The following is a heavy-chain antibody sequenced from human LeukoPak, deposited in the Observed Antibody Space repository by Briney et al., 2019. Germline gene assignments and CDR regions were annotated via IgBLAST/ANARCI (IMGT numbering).Heavy chain of an antibody. Sequence: GGSLRLSCAASGFTVSSNYMNWVRQAPGKGLEWVSVIYSGGSTYYADSVKGRFTISRHNPKNTLYLQMNSLSPEDTAVYYCARASYYYDDSGYYDDYWGQGTPVTVSS. J-gene: IGHJ4*02. CDR2: IYSGGST. CDR3: ARASYYYDDSGYYDDY. D-gene: IGHD3-22*01. CDR1: GFTVSSNY. V-gene: IGHV3-53*04.